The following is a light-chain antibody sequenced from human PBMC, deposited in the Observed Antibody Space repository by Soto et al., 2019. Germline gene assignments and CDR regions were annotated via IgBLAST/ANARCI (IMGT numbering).Light chain of an antibody. CDR3: QESYTKFT. Sequence: DIQMTQSPSSVSASVGDRVTITCRARQSIDTYLNWYQQKPGKAPKVLIYGTSTLQTGVASRFSGGGSGTDFTLTISSLQVEDSAIYYCQESYTKFTLGPGTQVDSK. V-gene: IGKV1-39*01. J-gene: IGKJ3*01. CDR2: GTS. CDR1: QSIDTY.